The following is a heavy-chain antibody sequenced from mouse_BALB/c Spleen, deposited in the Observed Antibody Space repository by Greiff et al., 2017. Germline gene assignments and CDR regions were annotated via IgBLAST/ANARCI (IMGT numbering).Heavy chain of an antibody. CDR3: ARYDDGYYGYFDV. V-gene: IGHV3-8*02. Sequence: DVKLQESGPSLVKPSQTLSLTCSVTGDSITSGYWNWIRKFPGNKLEYMGYISYSGSTYYNPSLKSRISITRDTSKNQYYLQLNSVTTEDTATYYCARYDDGYYGYFDVWGAGTTVTVSS. D-gene: IGHD2-3*01. CDR2: ISYSGST. J-gene: IGHJ1*01. CDR1: GDSITSGY.